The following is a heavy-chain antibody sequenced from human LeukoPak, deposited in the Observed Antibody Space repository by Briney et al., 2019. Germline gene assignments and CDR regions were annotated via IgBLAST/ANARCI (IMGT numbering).Heavy chain of an antibody. D-gene: IGHD2-21*01. CDR3: ARADRLHGGPYLIGP. Sequence: TSVKVSCKTSGYSFTDYYMHWVRQAPGQGLEWMGWINPNSGGTSSAQKFQGRVTMTRDTSITTVYMEVSWLTSDDTAIYYCARADRLHGGPYLIGPWGQGTLVTVSS. CDR1: GYSFTDYY. J-gene: IGHJ5*02. V-gene: IGHV1-2*02. CDR2: INPNSGGT.